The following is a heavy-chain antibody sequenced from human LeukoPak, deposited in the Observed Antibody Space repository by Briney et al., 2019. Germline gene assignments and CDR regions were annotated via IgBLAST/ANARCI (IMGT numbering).Heavy chain of an antibody. J-gene: IGHJ4*02. CDR2: IYSGGST. CDR3: AKGVGGSGSYYKIYFDY. V-gene: IGHV3-53*01. Sequence: GGSLRLSCAASGFTVSSNYMSWVRQAPGKGLEWVSVIYSGGSTYYADSVKGRFTISRDNSKNTLYLQMNSLRAEDTAVYYCAKGVGGSGSYYKIYFDYWGQGTLVTVSS. D-gene: IGHD3-10*01. CDR1: GFTVSSNY.